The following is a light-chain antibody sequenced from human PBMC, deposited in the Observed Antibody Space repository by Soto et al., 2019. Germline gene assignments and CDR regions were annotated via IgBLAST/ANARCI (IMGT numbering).Light chain of an antibody. V-gene: IGKV1-39*01. CDR2: AAS. Sequence: DIQMTQSPSSLSASVGDRVTITCRASQSISSYLNWYQQKPAKAPKLLIYAASSLQSGVPSRFSGSGSGTDFTRTISSLQPEDFATYYCQQSYSTPPALTFGGGTNVEI. J-gene: IGKJ4*01. CDR1: QSISSY. CDR3: QQSYSTPPALT.